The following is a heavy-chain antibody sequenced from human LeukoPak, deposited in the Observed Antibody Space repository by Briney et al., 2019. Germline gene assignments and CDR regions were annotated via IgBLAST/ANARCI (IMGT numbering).Heavy chain of an antibody. D-gene: IGHD3-22*01. CDR1: GFTFSSYG. V-gene: IGHV3-30*03. J-gene: IGHJ3*02. CDR2: ISYDGNNK. CDR3: ARGGYYYDNSGGAFDI. Sequence: GGSLRLSCAASGFTFSSYGMHWVRQAPGKGLEWVALISYDGNNKFYADSVKGRFAISGDNSKNTLYLQVNSLRADDTAMYYCARGGYYYDNSGGAFDIWGQGTMVTVSS.